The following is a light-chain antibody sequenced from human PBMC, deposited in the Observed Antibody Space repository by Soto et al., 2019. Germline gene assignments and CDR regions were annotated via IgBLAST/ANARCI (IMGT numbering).Light chain of an antibody. CDR1: QSITTY. CDR2: SAS. J-gene: IGKJ4*01. V-gene: IGKV1-39*01. Sequence: DIQMTQSPSSLSASVGDRVTITCRASQSITTYLNWYQQKPGEAPKLLIYSASNLQTGVPSRFSGSGSVTDFTLTISSLQPEDFATYDGQQSYNSLLLTFGGGTKVE. CDR3: QQSYNSLLLT.